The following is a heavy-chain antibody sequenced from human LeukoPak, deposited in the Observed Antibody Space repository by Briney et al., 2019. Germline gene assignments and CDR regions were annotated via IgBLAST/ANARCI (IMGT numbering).Heavy chain of an antibody. V-gene: IGHV3-7*01. CDR3: ARRGIAVGNYYYYYMDV. CDR1: GFTFSSYW. J-gene: IGHJ6*03. D-gene: IGHD6-19*01. CDR2: IKQDGSEK. Sequence: GGSLRLSCAASGFTFSSYWMSWARQAPGKGLEWVANIKQDGSEKYYVDSVKGRFTISRDNAKNSLYLQMNSLRAEDTAVYYCARRGIAVGNYYYYYMDVWGKGTTVTVSS.